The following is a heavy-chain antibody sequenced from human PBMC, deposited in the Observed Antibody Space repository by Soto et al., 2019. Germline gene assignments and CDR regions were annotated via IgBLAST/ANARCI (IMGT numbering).Heavy chain of an antibody. J-gene: IGHJ3*02. CDR2: IYSDDTT. CDR3: ARVVGATDAFDI. D-gene: IGHD1-26*01. Sequence: PGGSLRLSCAVSGFTVSNNYMNWVRQAPGKGLEWVSVIYSDDTTFYADSLKGRFTISRHNSKNTLYLQLNSLRSEDTAVYYCARVVGATDAFDIWGQGTMVTVSS. CDR1: GFTVSNNY. V-gene: IGHV3-53*04.